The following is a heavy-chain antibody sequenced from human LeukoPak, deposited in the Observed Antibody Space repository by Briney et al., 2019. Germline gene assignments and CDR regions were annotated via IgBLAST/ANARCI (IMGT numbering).Heavy chain of an antibody. CDR3: ARTEHSSSGLDY. J-gene: IGHJ4*02. D-gene: IGHD6-6*01. V-gene: IGHV3-33*01. CDR1: GFTFSSYG. CDR2: IWYDGSNK. Sequence: GGPLRLSCAASGFTFSSYGMHWVRQAPGKGLEWVAVIWYDGSNKYYADSVKGRFTISRDNSKNTLYLQMNSLRAEDTAVYYCARTEHSSSGLDYWGQGTLVTVSS.